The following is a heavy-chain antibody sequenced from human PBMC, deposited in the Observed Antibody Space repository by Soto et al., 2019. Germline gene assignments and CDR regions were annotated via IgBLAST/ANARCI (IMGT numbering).Heavy chain of an antibody. Sequence: PSETLSLTCTVSGGSISSGGYYWSWIRQHPGKGLEWIGYIYYSGSTYYNPSLKSRVTISVDTSKNQFSLKLSSVTAADTAVYYCARTRPDIVVVVAATPYYYYYMDVWGKGTTVTVSS. CDR2: IYYSGST. J-gene: IGHJ6*03. CDR1: GGSISSGGYY. D-gene: IGHD2-15*01. CDR3: ARTRPDIVVVVAATPYYYYYMDV. V-gene: IGHV4-31*03.